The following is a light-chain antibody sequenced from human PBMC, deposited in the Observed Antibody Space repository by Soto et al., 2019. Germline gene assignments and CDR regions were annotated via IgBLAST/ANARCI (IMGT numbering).Light chain of an antibody. CDR3: QQYGNSLTWT. V-gene: IGKV3-20*01. CDR1: QSVSSSN. Sequence: EIVLTQSPGTLSLSPGERATLSCRASQSVSSSNLAWYQQKPGQGPRLLIHGASSRATGIAARFSGSGSRTDFTLTISRLEPEDFAVYCCQQYGNSLTWTFGQGTKVEIK. J-gene: IGKJ1*01. CDR2: GAS.